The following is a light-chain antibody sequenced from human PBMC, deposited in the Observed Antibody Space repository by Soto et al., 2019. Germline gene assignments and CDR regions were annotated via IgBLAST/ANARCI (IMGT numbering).Light chain of an antibody. CDR3: QQYSIYPIT. CDR1: QSISSW. V-gene: IGKV1-5*03. J-gene: IGKJ5*01. Sequence: DIQMTQSPSTLSVSVGDRVTIPCRASQSISSWLAWYQQKPGKAPKSLIYKASSLESGVPSRFSGSGSGTEFTLTISSLQPDDFATYYCQQYSIYPITCGQGTRLETK. CDR2: KAS.